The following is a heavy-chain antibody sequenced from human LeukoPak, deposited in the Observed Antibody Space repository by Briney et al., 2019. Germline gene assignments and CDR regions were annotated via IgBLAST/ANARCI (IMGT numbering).Heavy chain of an antibody. V-gene: IGHV3-23*01. CDR1: GFTFSSYA. J-gene: IGHJ4*02. Sequence: GRSLRLSCVASGFTFSSYAMSWVRQAPGKGLEWVSAISGSGGSTYYADSVKGRFTISRDNSKNTLYLQMNSLRAEDTAVYYCAILGDYYDSSGYFDYWGQGTLVTVSP. D-gene: IGHD3-22*01. CDR3: AILGDYYDSSGYFDY. CDR2: ISGSGGST.